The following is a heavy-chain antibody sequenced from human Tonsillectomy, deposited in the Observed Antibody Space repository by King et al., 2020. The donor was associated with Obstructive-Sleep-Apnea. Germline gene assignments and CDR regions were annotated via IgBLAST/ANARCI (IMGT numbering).Heavy chain of an antibody. D-gene: IGHD3-10*01. J-gene: IGHJ4*02. V-gene: IGHV2-5*01. CDR3: AHSSLWFGELQFDY. Sequence: TLKETGPTLVKTTQTLTLTCTLSGFTLRTRGVGVVWIRHPLGKSLEGRALIYWNDDKRDSPSLKSRLAITTDTSTNQVVLTMTNMDPLDTATYYCAHSSLWFGELQFDYWGQGTLVTVSS. CDR1: GFTLRTRGVG. CDR2: IYWNDDK.